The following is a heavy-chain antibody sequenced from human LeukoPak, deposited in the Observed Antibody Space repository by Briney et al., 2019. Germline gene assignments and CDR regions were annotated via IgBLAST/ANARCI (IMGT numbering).Heavy chain of an antibody. Sequence: PGGSLRLSCAASGFTFSSYAMSWVRQAPGKGLEWVSAISGSGGSTYYADSVKGRFTISRDNSKNTLYLQMNSLRAEDTAVYYCAKDVIMVRGVINPPFDYWGQGTLVTVSS. CDR3: AKDVIMVRGVINPPFDY. CDR1: GFTFSSYA. D-gene: IGHD3-10*01. V-gene: IGHV3-23*01. CDR2: ISGSGGST. J-gene: IGHJ4*02.